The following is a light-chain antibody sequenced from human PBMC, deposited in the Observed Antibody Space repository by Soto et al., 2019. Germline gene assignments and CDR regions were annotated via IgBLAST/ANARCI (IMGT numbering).Light chain of an antibody. J-gene: IGKJ1*01. CDR2: KAS. Sequence: IQMTHSPSTLSGSVGDRVTITCRASQTTSSWLAWYQQKPGKAPKLLIYKASTLKSGVPSRFSGSGSGTEFTLTISSLQPDDFATYYCQHYNSYSEEFGQGTKVDIK. CDR1: QTTSSW. V-gene: IGKV1-5*03. CDR3: QHYNSYSEE.